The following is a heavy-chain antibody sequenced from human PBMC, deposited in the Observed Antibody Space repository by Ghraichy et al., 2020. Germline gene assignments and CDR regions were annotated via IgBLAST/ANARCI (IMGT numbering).Heavy chain of an antibody. D-gene: IGHD6-19*01. CDR1: GFTFSGYN. J-gene: IGHJ6*02. V-gene: IGHV3-30-3*01. CDR3: ARATREWLGRFYGVDV. Sequence: GGSLRLSCAASGFTFSGYNMHWVCQAPGKGLEWVAEISDAGSNQYYVDSVKGRFTISRDNSKSTLYLQMNNLRLEDTAVYYCARATREWLGRFYGVDVWGQGTTVIVS. CDR2: ISDAGSNQ.